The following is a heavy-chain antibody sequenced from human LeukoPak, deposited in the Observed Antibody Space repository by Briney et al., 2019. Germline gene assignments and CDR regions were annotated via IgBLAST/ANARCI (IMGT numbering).Heavy chain of an antibody. CDR2: ISGSGGTT. D-gene: IGHD5-18*01. CDR3: AKHRYSPYYYYGMDV. Sequence: GGSLRLSCTASGFTFSGYAMSWVRQAPGKGLEWVSTISGSGGTTYYADSVKGRFTISRDNFKNTLYLQMNSLRAEDTAVYYCAKHRYSPYYYYGMDVWGQGTTVTVSS. V-gene: IGHV3-23*01. J-gene: IGHJ6*02. CDR1: GFTFSGYA.